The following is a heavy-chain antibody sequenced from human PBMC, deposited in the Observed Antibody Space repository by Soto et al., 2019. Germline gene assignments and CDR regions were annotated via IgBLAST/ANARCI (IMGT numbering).Heavy chain of an antibody. Sequence: AAVKVSCKACGCTFTSYGISWVRQAPGQGLEWMGWISACNGNTNYAQKLQGRVTMTTDTSTSTAYMELRSLRSDDTAVYYCARTRVVVIRSAFDIWGQGTMVTVSS. D-gene: IGHD3-22*01. CDR2: ISACNGNT. J-gene: IGHJ3*02. CDR1: GCTFTSYG. CDR3: ARTRVVVIRSAFDI. V-gene: IGHV1-18*01.